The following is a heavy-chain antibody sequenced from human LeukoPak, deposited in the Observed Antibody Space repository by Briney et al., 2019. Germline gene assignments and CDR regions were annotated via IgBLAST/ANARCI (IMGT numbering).Heavy chain of an antibody. Sequence: PSETLSLTCTVSGVSFSSSSYYWGWIRQPPGKGLEWVGTINYSGTTYYNPSLKSRVTISVDTSKNQFSLKLNSVTAADTAVYYCARHYMGSYYNRGLDCWGQGALVTVSS. D-gene: IGHD3-10*01. CDR1: GVSFSSSSYY. CDR2: INYSGTT. V-gene: IGHV4-39*01. CDR3: ARHYMGSYYNRGLDC. J-gene: IGHJ4*02.